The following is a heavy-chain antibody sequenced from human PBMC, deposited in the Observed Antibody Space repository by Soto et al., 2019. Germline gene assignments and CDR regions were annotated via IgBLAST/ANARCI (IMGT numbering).Heavy chain of an antibody. J-gene: IGHJ4*02. CDR3: AAHPGGGGY. Sequence: EVQLVESGGGLIQPGGSLRLSCAVSGFTVSNNYMSWVRQAPGKGLEGVSVIYSGGYTAYGDSVKGRFTISRDNSKNTLFLQMKSRGAAATAVFSGAAHPGGGGYWGQGTLVTVSS. V-gene: IGHV3-53*01. D-gene: IGHD3-10*01. CDR2: IYSGGYT. CDR1: GFTVSNNY.